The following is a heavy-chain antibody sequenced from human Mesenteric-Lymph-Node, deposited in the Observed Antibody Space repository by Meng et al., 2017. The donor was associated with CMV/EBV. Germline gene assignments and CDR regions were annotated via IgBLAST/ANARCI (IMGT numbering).Heavy chain of an antibody. Sequence: QLQLQESGPGLVKPSETLSLTCTVSGGSISSSSYYWGWIRQPPGKGLEWIGSIYYSGSTYYNPSLKSRVTISVDTSKNQFSLKLSSVTAADTAVYYCARDGDYYDSSGYNLFDYWGQGTLVTVSS. CDR2: IYYSGST. J-gene: IGHJ4*02. D-gene: IGHD3-22*01. CDR3: ARDGDYYDSSGYNLFDY. V-gene: IGHV4-39*07. CDR1: GGSISSSSYY.